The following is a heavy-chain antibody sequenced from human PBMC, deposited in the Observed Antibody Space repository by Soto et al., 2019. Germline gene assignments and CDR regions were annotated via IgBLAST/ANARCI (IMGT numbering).Heavy chain of an antibody. CDR3: ARGGRYPNTSSFYGMDV. V-gene: IGHV1-69*01. D-gene: IGHD1-20*01. Sequence: QVQLVQSGAEVKKPGSSVRVSCKASGGTFSTYSISWVRQAPGQRHEWMGGSPPIFGTSKYAQNFQGRVTITADESTSTAYMELSSLRSDDTAVYFCARGGRYPNTSSFYGMDVWGQGTTVTVSS. CDR2: SPPIFGTS. J-gene: IGHJ6*02. CDR1: GGTFSTYS.